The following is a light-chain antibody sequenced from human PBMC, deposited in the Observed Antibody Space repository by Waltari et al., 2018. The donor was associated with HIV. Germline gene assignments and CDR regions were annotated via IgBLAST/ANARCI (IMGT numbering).Light chain of an antibody. J-gene: IGKJ3*01. V-gene: IGKV1-39*01. CDR3: LQGYNSILT. CDR1: ENINTF. CDR2: GAS. Sequence: DIQVTQSPSSLSASVGDRVTIICRTSENINTFLNWFQQKPGKIPRLLIYGASRLESGVPSRFSGTGSGTDFSLTISGLQPEDFATYYCLQGYNSILTFGPGTKVEVK.